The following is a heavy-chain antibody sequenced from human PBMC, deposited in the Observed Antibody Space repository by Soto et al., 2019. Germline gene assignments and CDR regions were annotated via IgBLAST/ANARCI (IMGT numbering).Heavy chain of an antibody. CDR3: ARGLVHGYCSGGSCYYFDY. J-gene: IGHJ4*02. D-gene: IGHD2-15*01. CDR1: GGSISRGGYY. Sequence: SETLSLTCTVSGGSISRGGYYWSWIRQHPGKGLEWIGYIYYSGSTYYNPSLKSRVTISVDTSKNQFSLKLSSVTAADTAVYYCARGLVHGYCSGGSCYYFDYWGQGTLVTVSS. CDR2: IYYSGST. V-gene: IGHV4-31*03.